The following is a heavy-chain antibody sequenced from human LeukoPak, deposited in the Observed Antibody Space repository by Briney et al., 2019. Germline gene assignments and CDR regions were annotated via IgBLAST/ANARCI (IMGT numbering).Heavy chain of an antibody. J-gene: IGHJ4*02. CDR3: SREDY. CDR1: GYTFTDYY. V-gene: IGHV1-2*02. CDR2: INPNSGGT. Sequence: ASVKVSCKASGYTFTDYYLHWVRQGPGQGLEWVGWINPNSGGTNYAQKFQGRVTMTRDTSISTVYMELSRLRSDDTAVYYCSREDYWGQGTLVTVSS.